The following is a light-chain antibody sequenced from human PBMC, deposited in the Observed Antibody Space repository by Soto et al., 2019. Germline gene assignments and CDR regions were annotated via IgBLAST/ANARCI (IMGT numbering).Light chain of an antibody. Sequence: QSALTQPASVSGSPGQSITISCTGTSRDIGTSNLVSWYQQYPGKAPKLIIFEVTRRPSGISNRFSGSKSGNTASLTISGLQPEDEADYYCYTYTGISTSLFVFGTGPNVTVL. CDR3: YTYTGISTSLFV. CDR2: EVT. J-gene: IGLJ1*01. CDR1: SRDIGTSNL. V-gene: IGLV2-23*02.